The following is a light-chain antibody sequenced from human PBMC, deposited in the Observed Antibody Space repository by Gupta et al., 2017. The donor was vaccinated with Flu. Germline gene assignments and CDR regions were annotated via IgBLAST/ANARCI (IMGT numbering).Light chain of an antibody. V-gene: IGKV2-30*02. CDR3: MQGTHWPT. CDR1: KSLVHSNGNTY. J-gene: IGKJ1*01. Sequence: ISCRSSKSLVHSNGNTYLTWFQQRPGQSPRRLIYRVSNRDSGVPDRFSGSGSGTDFTLKISRVEAEDVGVYYCMQGTHWPTFGQGTKVEIK. CDR2: RVS.